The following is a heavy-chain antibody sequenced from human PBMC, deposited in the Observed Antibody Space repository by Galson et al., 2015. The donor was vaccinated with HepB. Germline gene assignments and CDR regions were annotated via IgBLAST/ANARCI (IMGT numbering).Heavy chain of an antibody. V-gene: IGHV1-3*01. J-gene: IGHJ3*02. D-gene: IGHD3-22*01. CDR3: AREYSSGYLGDAFDI. CDR2: INAGNGNT. Sequence: SVKVSCKASGYTFTSYAMHWVRQAPGQRLEWMGCINAGNGNTNYSQKFQGRVTITRDTSTSAAYMDLSSLRSEDTAVYYCAREYSSGYLGDAFDIWGQGTMVTVSS. CDR1: GYTFTSYA.